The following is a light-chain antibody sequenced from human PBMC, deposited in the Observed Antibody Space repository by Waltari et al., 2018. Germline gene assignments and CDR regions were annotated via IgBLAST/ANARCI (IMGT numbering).Light chain of an antibody. V-gene: IGKV1-33*01. J-gene: IGKJ5*01. Sequence: DIQMTQSPSSLSASWGGRVTITCQASQDITIRLNWYQQRPGKAPKLLIYDASNLERGVPSRYSGSGSGTDFSFTIANLLPEDIATYYCLQYDDFPMAFGQGTRLDIK. CDR1: QDITIR. CDR3: LQYDDFPMA. CDR2: DAS.